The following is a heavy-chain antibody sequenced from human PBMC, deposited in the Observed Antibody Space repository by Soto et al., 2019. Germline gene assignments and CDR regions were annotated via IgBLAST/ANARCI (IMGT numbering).Heavy chain of an antibody. D-gene: IGHD3-10*01. CDR1: GGSISSGGDY. CDR3: ARAGGFNWFDP. Sequence: QVQLQESGPGLVKPSQTLSLTCTLSGGSISSGGDYWTWIRQHPGKGLEWIGYIYYSGSTYYNPSLKSRVTLSVETSKNQFSLKLSSVTAADTAVYYCARAGGFNWFDPWGQGTLVTVSS. CDR2: IYYSGST. V-gene: IGHV4-31*03. J-gene: IGHJ5*02.